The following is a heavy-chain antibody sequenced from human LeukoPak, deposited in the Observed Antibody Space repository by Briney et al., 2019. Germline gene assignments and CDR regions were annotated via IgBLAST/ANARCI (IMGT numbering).Heavy chain of an antibody. V-gene: IGHV3-23*01. CDR3: AKGLPPIGYYDSSGHNAFDI. Sequence: GGSLRLSCAASGFTFSSYAMSWVRQAPGKGLEWVSAISGSGGSTYYADSVKGQFTISRDNSKNTLYLQVNSLRAEDTAVYYCAKGLPPIGYYDSSGHNAFDIWGQGTMVTVSS. J-gene: IGHJ3*02. CDR2: ISGSGGST. D-gene: IGHD3-22*01. CDR1: GFTFSSYA.